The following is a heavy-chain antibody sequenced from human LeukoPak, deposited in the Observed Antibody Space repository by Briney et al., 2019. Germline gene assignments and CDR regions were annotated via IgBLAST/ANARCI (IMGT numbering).Heavy chain of an antibody. V-gene: IGHV4-34*01. D-gene: IGHD3-10*01. CDR3: ARPGWFGELYKGYYFDY. Sequence: SETLSLTCAVYGESFSGYYWSWIRQPPGKGLEWIEEINQSGSTNYNPSLKSRVTISVDTSKNQFSLKLSSVTAADTAVYYCARPGWFGELYKGYYFDYWGQGTLVTVSS. J-gene: IGHJ4*02. CDR2: INQSGST. CDR1: GESFSGYY.